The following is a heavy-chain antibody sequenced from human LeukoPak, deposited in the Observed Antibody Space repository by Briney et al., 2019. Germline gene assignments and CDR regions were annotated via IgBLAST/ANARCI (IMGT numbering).Heavy chain of an antibody. J-gene: IGHJ4*02. CDR3: AASPRDYDDNGFDY. CDR1: GYTLTELS. V-gene: IGHV1-24*01. Sequence: ASVKVSCKVSGYTLTELSMHWMRQAPGKGLEWMAGFDLEDVETVFAQKFQGRVTVTEDTSTDTAYMELSSLRSEDTAVYYCAASPRDYDDNGFDYWGQGTLVTVSS. D-gene: IGHD4-17*01. CDR2: FDLEDVET.